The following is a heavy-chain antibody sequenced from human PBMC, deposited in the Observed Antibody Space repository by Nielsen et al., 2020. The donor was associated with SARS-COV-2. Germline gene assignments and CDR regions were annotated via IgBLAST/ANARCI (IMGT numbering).Heavy chain of an antibody. J-gene: IGHJ4*02. CDR3: TRGFYSQSDC. V-gene: IGHV3-21*01. D-gene: IGHD2-15*01. CDR2: ISGDSNYI. CDR1: GFTFGTYA. Sequence: GGSLRLSCSASGFTFGTYAMNWVRQAPGKGLEWVASISGDSNYIFYSELVKGRFTMSRDNGKNSLYLQMNTLRSEDTALYYCTRGFYSQSDCWGQGTLVTVSS.